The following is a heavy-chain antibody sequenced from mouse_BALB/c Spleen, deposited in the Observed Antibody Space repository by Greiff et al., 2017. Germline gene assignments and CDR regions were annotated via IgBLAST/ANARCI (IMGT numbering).Heavy chain of an antibody. CDR2: ISSGGSYT. V-gene: IGHV5-6*02. D-gene: IGHD2-4*01. CDR3: ARHRYEITTRYFDY. J-gene: IGHJ2*01. CDR1: GFTFSSYG. Sequence: DVMLVESGGDLVKPGGSLKLSCAASGFTFSSYGMSWVRQTPDKRLEWVATISSGGSYTYYPDSVKGRFTISRDNAKNTLYLQMSSLKSEDTAMYYCARHRYEITTRYFDYWGQGTTLTVSS.